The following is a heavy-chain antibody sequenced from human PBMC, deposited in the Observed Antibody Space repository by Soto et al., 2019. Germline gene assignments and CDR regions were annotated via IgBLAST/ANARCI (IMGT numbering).Heavy chain of an antibody. Sequence: QVQLVQSGAEVKKPGSSVKVSCKASGGTFSSYAISWVRQAPGQGLEWMGGIIPIFGTANYAQKFQGRVTITADESTSTAYMEVSSLSTEDTAVYYCARGDYGDSSYYYYYYGMDVWGQGTTVTVSS. J-gene: IGHJ6*02. CDR1: GGTFSSYA. CDR2: IIPIFGTA. CDR3: ARGDYGDSSYYYYYYGMDV. D-gene: IGHD4-17*01. V-gene: IGHV1-69*12.